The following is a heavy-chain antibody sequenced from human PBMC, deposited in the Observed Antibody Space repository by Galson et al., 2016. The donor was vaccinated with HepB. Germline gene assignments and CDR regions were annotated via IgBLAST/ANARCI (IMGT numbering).Heavy chain of an antibody. J-gene: IGHJ5*02. CDR1: GDTFSSYT. D-gene: IGHD5-24*01. V-gene: IGHV1-69*13. CDR2: IITMFDKA. CDR3: ARAQAGERWLQTGWFDP. Sequence: SVKVSCKASGDTFSSYTISWVRQAPGQGLEWMGGIITMFDKADYAQKFQGRVTITADESTSTAYMELSSLRSEDTAMYYCARAQAGERWLQTGWFDPWGQGTLVTVSS.